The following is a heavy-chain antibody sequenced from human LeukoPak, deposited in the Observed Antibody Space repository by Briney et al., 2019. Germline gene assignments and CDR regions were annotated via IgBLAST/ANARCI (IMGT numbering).Heavy chain of an antibody. CDR1: GGSISSGDYY. V-gene: IGHV4-30-4*01. CDR3: ARHYDSSGYGAYDAFDI. CDR2: IYYGGST. Sequence: SETLSLTCTVSGGSISSGDYYWSWIRQPPGKGLEWIGYIYYGGSTYYNPSLKSRVTISVDTSKNQFSLKLSSVTAADTAVYYCARHYDSSGYGAYDAFDIWGQGTMVTVSS. J-gene: IGHJ3*02. D-gene: IGHD3-22*01.